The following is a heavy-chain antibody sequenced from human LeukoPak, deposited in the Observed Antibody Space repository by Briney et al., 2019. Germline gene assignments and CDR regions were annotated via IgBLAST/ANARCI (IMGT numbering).Heavy chain of an antibody. CDR3: SVMHGYYDGSGYWVQ. D-gene: IGHD3-22*01. CDR2: ISTNGGST. Sequence: GGSLRLSCEASGFTFSSYAMSWVRQAPGKGLEWVSGISTNGGSTSYADSVKGRLTISRDNPRNMLYMEMNSLRAEDTAVYYCSVMHGYYDGSGYWVQWGQGTLVTVSS. J-gene: IGHJ4*02. V-gene: IGHV3-23*01. CDR1: GFTFSSYA.